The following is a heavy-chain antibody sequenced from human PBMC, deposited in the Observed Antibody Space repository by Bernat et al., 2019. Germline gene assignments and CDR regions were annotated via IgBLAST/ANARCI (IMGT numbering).Heavy chain of an antibody. D-gene: IGHD4-17*01. CDR1: GFTFGSYT. J-gene: IGHJ4*02. CDR3: ARERGATGGRFDY. CDR2: INSDGSST. V-gene: IGHV3-74*01. Sequence: EVQLLESGGGLVQPGGSLSLSCAASGFTFGSYTMSWVRQAPGKGLVWVSRINSDGSSTSYADSVKGRFTISRDNAKNTLYLQMNSLRAEDTAVYYCARERGATGGRFDYWGQGTLVTVSS.